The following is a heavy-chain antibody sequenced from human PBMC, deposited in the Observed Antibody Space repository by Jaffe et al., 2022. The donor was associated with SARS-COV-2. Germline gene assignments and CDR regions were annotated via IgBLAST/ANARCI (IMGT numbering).Heavy chain of an antibody. V-gene: IGHV4-34*01. CDR1: GGPLSGLF. J-gene: IGHJ4*02. CDR3: ARGTYASWYIDS. CDR2: IVHDGNI. Sequence: QVQLQQWGAGLLKPSETLSLTCDVYGGPLSGLFWSWIRQSPGRGLEWVGEIVHDGNINYNPSLKSRVTVSGDTSKNQFSLRLRSVTAADTGVYYCARGTYASWYIDSWGQGTLVTVSS. D-gene: IGHD2-2*01.